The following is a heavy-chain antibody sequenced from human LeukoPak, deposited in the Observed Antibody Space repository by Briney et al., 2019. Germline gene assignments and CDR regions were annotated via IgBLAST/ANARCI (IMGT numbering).Heavy chain of an antibody. CDR1: GFTFSSFP. CDR2: VSPDGSVE. J-gene: IGHJ6*03. D-gene: IGHD3-10*01. CDR3: ARASITSTYYHYYMDV. V-gene: IGHV3-30*01. Sequence: GGSLRLSCAASGFTFSSFPMHWVRQAPGKGLEWVVVVSPDGSVENYADSVKGRFTISRDNSKNTVYLQMNSLRTEDTAVHYCARASITSTYYHYYMDVWGKGTTVTVSS.